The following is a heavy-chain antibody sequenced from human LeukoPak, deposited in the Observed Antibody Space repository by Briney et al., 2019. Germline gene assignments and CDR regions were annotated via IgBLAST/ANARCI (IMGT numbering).Heavy chain of an antibody. Sequence: PGWSLRLSCAASGFTFSSYGMHWVRQAAGKGLEYVSSISTNGGSTYYANSVKGRFTISRDNSKNTLYLQMGSLRAEDMAVYYCAREGSSWYGSTDYWGQGTLVTVSS. D-gene: IGHD6-13*01. CDR3: AREGSSWYGSTDY. J-gene: IGHJ4*02. CDR1: GFTFSSYG. CDR2: ISTNGGST. V-gene: IGHV3-64*01.